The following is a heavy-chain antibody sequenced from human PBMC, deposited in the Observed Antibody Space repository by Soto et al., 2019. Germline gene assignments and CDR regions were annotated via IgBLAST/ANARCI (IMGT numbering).Heavy chain of an antibody. J-gene: IGHJ4*02. CDR2: IIPIFGTA. Sequence: QVQLVQSGAEVKKPGSSVKVSCKASGGTFSSYAISWVRQAPGQGLEWMGGIIPIFGTANYAQKFQGRVTITADESTSTAYMELSSLRSEDTAVYYCAREGDGYKGRSPFYFDYWGQGTLVTVSS. V-gene: IGHV1-69*12. CDR1: GGTFSSYA. D-gene: IGHD5-12*01. CDR3: AREGDGYKGRSPFYFDY.